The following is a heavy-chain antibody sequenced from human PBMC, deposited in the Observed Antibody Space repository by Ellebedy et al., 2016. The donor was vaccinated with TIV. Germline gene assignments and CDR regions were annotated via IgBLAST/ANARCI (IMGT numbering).Heavy chain of an antibody. V-gene: IGHV5-51*01. D-gene: IGHD6-13*01. Sequence: ASVKVSCKGSGYSFTSYWIGWVRQMPGKGLEWMGIIYPGDSDTRYSPSFQGQVTISADKSISTAYLQWSSLKASDTAMYYCARRYSSSPDFDYYYMDVWGKGTTVTVSS. CDR2: IYPGDSDT. J-gene: IGHJ6*03. CDR1: GYSFTSYW. CDR3: ARRYSSSPDFDYYYMDV.